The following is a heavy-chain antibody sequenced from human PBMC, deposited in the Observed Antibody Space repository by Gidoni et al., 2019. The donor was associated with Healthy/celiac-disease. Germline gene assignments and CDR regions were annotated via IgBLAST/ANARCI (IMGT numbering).Heavy chain of an antibody. J-gene: IGHJ4*02. CDR2: IWYDGSNK. CDR1: GFTFSSYG. CDR3: ASAGIAVAGY. Sequence: QVQLVESGGGVVQPGRSLRLSCAASGFTFSSYGMHGVRQAPGKGLEWVSVIWYDGSNKYYADSVKGRFTISRDNSKNTLYLQMNSLRAEDTAVYYCASAGIAVAGYWGQGTLVTVSS. V-gene: IGHV3-33*08. D-gene: IGHD6-19*01.